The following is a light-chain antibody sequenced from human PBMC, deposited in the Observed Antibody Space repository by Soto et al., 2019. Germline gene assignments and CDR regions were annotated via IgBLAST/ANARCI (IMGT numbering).Light chain of an antibody. CDR3: SSYTDSSNYV. Sequence: QSALTQPASVSGSPGQSITISCTGTSSDLAIYNYVSWYQQQPGKAPKLMIYQVTNRPSGVSNRFSGSRSGNTASLTISGLQAEDEADYYCSSYTDSSNYVFGTATQLPVL. CDR1: SSDLAIYNY. J-gene: IGLJ1*01. CDR2: QVT. V-gene: IGLV2-14*01.